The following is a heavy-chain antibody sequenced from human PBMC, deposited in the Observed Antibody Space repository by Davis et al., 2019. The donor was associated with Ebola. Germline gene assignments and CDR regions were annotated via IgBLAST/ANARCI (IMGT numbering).Heavy chain of an antibody. CDR3: ARHRPFGDYAIDY. CDR2: IYPGDSDT. V-gene: IGHV5-51*01. D-gene: IGHD4-17*01. CDR1: GYSFTNYW. J-gene: IGHJ4*02. Sequence: GESLKISCTGSGYSFTNYWIGWVRQLPGKGLEWMGMIYPGDSDTKYSPSFQGQVTISADKSTTTAYLQWSSLKASDTAMYYCARHRPFGDYAIDYWGQGTLVTVSS.